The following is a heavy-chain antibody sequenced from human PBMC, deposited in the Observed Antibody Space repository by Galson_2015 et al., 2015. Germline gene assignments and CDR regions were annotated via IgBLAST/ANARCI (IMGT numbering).Heavy chain of an antibody. Sequence: SLRLSCAASGFTFSNAWMSWVRQAPGKGLEWVGRIKSKTDGGTTDYAAPVKGRFTISRDDSINTLYLQMNSLKTEDTAVYYCTTGKGGVSSYAFDIWGQGTMVTVSS. CDR3: TTGKGGVSSYAFDI. CDR1: GFTFSNAW. CDR2: IKSKTDGGTT. D-gene: IGHD1-26*01. J-gene: IGHJ3*02. V-gene: IGHV3-15*01.